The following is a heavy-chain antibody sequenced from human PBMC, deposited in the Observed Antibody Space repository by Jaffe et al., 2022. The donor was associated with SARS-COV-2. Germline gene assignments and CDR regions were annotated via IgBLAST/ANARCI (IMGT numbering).Heavy chain of an antibody. CDR3: AKDIRQQLFIYYYGMDV. V-gene: IGHV3-23*01. J-gene: IGHJ6*02. CDR2: ISGSGGST. Sequence: EVQLLESGGGLVQPGGSLRLSCAASGFTFSSYAMSWVRQAPGKGLEWVSAISGSGGSTYYADSVKGRFTISRDNSKNTLYLQMNSLRAEDTAVYYCAKDIRQQLFIYYYGMDVWGQGTTVTVSS. CDR1: GFTFSSYA. D-gene: IGHD6-13*01.